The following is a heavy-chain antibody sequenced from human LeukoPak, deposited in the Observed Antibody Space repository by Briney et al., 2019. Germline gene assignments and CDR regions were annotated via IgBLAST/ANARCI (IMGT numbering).Heavy chain of an antibody. CDR1: GFTFSSCA. CDR2: ISGSGGST. CDR3: ANGGLQYGDFDY. J-gene: IGHJ4*02. D-gene: IGHD4-17*01. Sequence: GGSLRLSCAASGFTFSSCAMSWVRQAPGKGLEWVSAISGSGGSTYYADSVKGRFTISRDNSKNTLYLQMNSLRAEDTAVYYCANGGLQYGDFDYWGQGTLVTVSS. V-gene: IGHV3-23*01.